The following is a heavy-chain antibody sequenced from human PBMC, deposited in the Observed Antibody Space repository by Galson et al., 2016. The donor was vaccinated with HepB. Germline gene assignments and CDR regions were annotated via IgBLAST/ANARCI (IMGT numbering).Heavy chain of an antibody. Sequence: SLRLSCAGSGFIVSSHYMNWVRQAPGKGLEWVAIIYSGGATYYAASVKGRFTISRDNPKNTLYLQMISLRAEDTAVYYCARNPGRIAAAGHLDSWGQGTLVTVS. CDR3: ARNPGRIAAAGHLDS. CDR2: IYSGGAT. V-gene: IGHV3-53*01. CDR1: GFIVSSHY. J-gene: IGHJ5*01. D-gene: IGHD6-13*01.